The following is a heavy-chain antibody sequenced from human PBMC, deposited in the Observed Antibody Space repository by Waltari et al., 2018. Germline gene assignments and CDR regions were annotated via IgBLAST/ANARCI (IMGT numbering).Heavy chain of an antibody. D-gene: IGHD3-3*01. CDR2: ISAYNGNT. J-gene: IGHJ4*02. CDR1: GYTFTSYG. V-gene: IGHV1-18*01. Sequence: QVQLVQSGAEVKKPGASVKVSCKASGYTFTSYGISWVRQAPGQGLEWMGWISAYNGNTNYAQKLQGRVTMTTDTSTSTAYMELRSLRSDDTAVYYCARTYYDFWTGSYWVHYFDDWGQGTLVTVSS. CDR3: ARTYYDFWTGSYWVHYFDD.